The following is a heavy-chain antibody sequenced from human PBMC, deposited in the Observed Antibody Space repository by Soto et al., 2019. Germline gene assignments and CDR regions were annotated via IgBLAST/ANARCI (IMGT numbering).Heavy chain of an antibody. J-gene: IGHJ4*02. CDR3: ARGYGLHDY. V-gene: IGHV3-7*01. CDR1: GFTFSSYW. D-gene: IGHD3-3*01. CDR2: IKQDGSEK. Sequence: EVQVVESGGGLVQPGGSLRLSCTASGFTFSSYWMSWVRQAPGKGLEWVANIKQDGSEKYYVDSVKGRFTISRDNAKNSMYVQMNSLRAEDTAVYYCARGYGLHDYWGQGTLVTVSS.